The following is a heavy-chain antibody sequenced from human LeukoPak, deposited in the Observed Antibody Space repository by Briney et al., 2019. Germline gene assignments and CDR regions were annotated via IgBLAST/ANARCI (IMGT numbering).Heavy chain of an antibody. CDR3: ARGWLSSGTGFAD. J-gene: IGHJ4*02. D-gene: IGHD6-6*01. Sequence: SQTLSLTCAISGDSVSSSTTAWNWVRQSPSRGLEWLGRTFYRSKWNYDSAVSVRSRITISPDTAKNRFSLQLNSVTPEDTAVYYCARGWLSSGTGFADWGQGTLVTVSS. CDR1: GDSVSSSTTA. V-gene: IGHV6-1*01. CDR2: TFYRSKWNY.